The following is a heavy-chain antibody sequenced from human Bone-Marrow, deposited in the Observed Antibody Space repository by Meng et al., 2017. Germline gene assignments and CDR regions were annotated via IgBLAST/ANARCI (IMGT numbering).Heavy chain of an antibody. CDR2: INHSGST. CDR1: GESFSDSY. Sequence: GSLRLSCAVYGESFSDSYWGWIRQPPGKGLEWIGEINHSGSTNYNPSLKSRVTISVDTSKNQFSLKLSSVTAADTAVYYCARVGGGRDGYFDYWGQGTLVPSPQ. CDR3: ARVGGGRDGYFDY. D-gene: IGHD5-24*01. J-gene: IGHJ4*02. V-gene: IGHV4-34*01.